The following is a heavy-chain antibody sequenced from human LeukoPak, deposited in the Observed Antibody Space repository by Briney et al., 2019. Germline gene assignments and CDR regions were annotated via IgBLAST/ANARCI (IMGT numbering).Heavy chain of an antibody. CDR3: ARVGPDYGGNPWGDYYYYNMDV. D-gene: IGHD4-23*01. Sequence: SVKVSCKASGGTISSYGISWVRQAPGQGLEWMGGIIPIFRPANFAQKFQGRVTITTDESTSTAYMELSSLRSDDTAVYYCARVGPDYGGNPWGDYYYYNMDVWGKGTTITVSS. CDR1: GGTISSYG. V-gene: IGHV1-69*05. J-gene: IGHJ6*03. CDR2: IIPIFRPA.